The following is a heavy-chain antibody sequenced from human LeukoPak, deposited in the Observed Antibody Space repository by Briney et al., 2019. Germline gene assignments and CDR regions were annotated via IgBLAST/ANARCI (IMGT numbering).Heavy chain of an antibody. V-gene: IGHV3-48*01. CDR3: AKDKVVVAGFDY. CDR2: ISSGGSTI. J-gene: IGHJ4*02. CDR1: GFTSNNYN. Sequence: GGSLRLSCAVSGFTSNNYNMNWVRQAPGKGLEWVSYISSGGSTIYYADSVKGRFTISRDNSRNTLYLQMDSLRVGDTAIYYCAKDKVVVAGFDYWGQGTLVTVSS. D-gene: IGHD2-15*01.